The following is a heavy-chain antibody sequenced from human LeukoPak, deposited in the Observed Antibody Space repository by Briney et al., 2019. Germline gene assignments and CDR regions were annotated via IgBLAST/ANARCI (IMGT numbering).Heavy chain of an antibody. CDR1: GFTFSSYS. J-gene: IGHJ6*03. CDR3: ARVVDRDPSYMDV. V-gene: IGHV3-48*01. Sequence: PGGSLRLSCAASGFTFSSYSMNWVRQAPGKGLEWVSYISVDFSPIYYRDSVKGRFTISRDNAMNSLYLQMNSLRVEDTAIYYCARVVDRDPSYMDVWGKGTTVTVSS. CDR2: ISVDFSPI. D-gene: IGHD2-2*01.